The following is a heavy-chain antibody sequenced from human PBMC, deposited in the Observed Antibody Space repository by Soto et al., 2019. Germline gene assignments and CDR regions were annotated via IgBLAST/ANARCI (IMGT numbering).Heavy chain of an antibody. J-gene: IGHJ5*02. V-gene: IGHV4-30-4*01. Sequence: QVQLQESGPGLVKPSQTLSLTCTVSGGSISSGDYYWSWIRQPPGKGLEWIGYIYYSGSTYYNPSLNSVVTISLDTSKNQFSLKLSSVTVANTAVDNCARGIGDYYNWFDPWGLGILVTVSS. CDR1: GGSISSGDYY. CDR2: IYYSGST. CDR3: ARGIGDYYNWFDP. D-gene: IGHD4-17*01.